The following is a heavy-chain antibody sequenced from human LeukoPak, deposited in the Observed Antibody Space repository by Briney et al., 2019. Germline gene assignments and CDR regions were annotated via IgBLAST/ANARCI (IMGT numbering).Heavy chain of an antibody. V-gene: IGHV3-48*04. CDR1: GFTFSSYS. Sequence: GGSLRLSCAASGFTFSSYSMNWVRQAPGKGLEWVSYISSSSSTIYYADSVKGRFTVSRDNAKNTLYLQMNSLRAEDTAVYYCARGHLVARTDVWGQGTTVTVSS. CDR2: ISSSSSTI. J-gene: IGHJ6*02. D-gene: IGHD2-15*01. CDR3: ARGHLVARTDV.